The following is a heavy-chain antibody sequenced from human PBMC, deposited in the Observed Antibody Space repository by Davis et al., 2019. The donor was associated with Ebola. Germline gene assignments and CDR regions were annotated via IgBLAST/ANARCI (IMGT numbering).Heavy chain of an antibody. D-gene: IGHD6-13*01. Sequence: SVQVSCKASGGTFSGSAISWVRQAPGQGLEWMGGIVPVFKTANYAQKFQGRVTITTDEFPTTAYMELSGLRSEDTAVYYCAKTARAAGRMIEETRVYKFYYMDVWGKGTTVTVSS. CDR1: GGTFSGSA. J-gene: IGHJ6*03. V-gene: IGHV1-69*05. CDR2: IVPVFKTA. CDR3: AKTARAAGRMIEETRVYKFYYMDV.